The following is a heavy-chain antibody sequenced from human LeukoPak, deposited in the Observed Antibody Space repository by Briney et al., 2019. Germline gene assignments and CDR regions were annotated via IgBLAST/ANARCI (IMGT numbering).Heavy chain of an antibody. CDR3: ARRGRRRIWFGELLSWFDP. Sequence: SETLSLTCTVSGYSISSGYYWGWIRQPPGKGLEWIGSIYHSGSTYYNPSLKSRVTISVDTSKNQFSLKLSSVTAADTAVYYCARRGRRRIWFGELLSWFDPWGQGTLVTVSS. CDR2: IYHSGST. V-gene: IGHV4-38-2*02. CDR1: GYSISSGYY. D-gene: IGHD3-10*01. J-gene: IGHJ5*02.